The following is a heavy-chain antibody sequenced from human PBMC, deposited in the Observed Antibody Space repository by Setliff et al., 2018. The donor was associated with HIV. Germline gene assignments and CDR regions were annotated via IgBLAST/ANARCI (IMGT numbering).Heavy chain of an antibody. J-gene: IGHJ3*02. D-gene: IGHD3-22*01. CDR1: GGSISIHY. CDR3: ARAGDYYDSSGYLTRGPAAFDI. V-gene: IGHV4-59*08. CDR2: MYYSGNT. Sequence: ASETLSLTCTVSGGSISIHYWSWIRQPPGKGLEWIGYMYYSGNTNYNPSLKSRVTMSVDMSNNQVSLKLSSVTAADTAVYYCARAGDYYDSSGYLTRGPAAFDIWGQGTMVTVSS.